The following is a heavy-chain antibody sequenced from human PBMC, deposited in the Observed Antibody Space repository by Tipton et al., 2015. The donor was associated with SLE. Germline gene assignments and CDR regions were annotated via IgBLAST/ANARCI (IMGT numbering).Heavy chain of an antibody. V-gene: IGHV4-39*01. D-gene: IGHD4-17*01. CDR3: ARLGNDYGDYYFHY. CDR1: GGSISSSSYY. J-gene: IGHJ4*02. Sequence: TLSLTCTVSGGSISSSSYYWGWIRQPPGKGLEWIGSIYYSGSTYYNPSLKSRVTISVDTSKNQISLKLSSVTAADTAVYRCARLGNDYGDYYFHYWGQGTLVTVSS. CDR2: IYYSGST.